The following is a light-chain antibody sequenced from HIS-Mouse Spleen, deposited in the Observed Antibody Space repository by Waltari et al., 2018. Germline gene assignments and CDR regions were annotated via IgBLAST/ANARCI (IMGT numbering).Light chain of an antibody. Sequence: SYELTQPPSVSVSPGQTARITCSGDALPKQYAYWYQQKPGQAPVLVIYKDSERPSGIHERFSGSSSGTTVTLTISGVQAEDEADYYCQSADSSGTYSVVFGGGTKLTVL. J-gene: IGLJ2*01. CDR3: QSADSSGTYSVV. CDR2: KDS. V-gene: IGLV3-25*03. CDR1: ALPKQY.